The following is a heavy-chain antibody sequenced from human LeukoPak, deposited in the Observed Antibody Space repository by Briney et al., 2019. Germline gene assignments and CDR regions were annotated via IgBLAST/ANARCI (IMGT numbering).Heavy chain of an antibody. J-gene: IGHJ4*02. Sequence: GGSLRLSCAASRFTFSGFSMSWVRQSPTKGLEWVANIKQDGSERYYVDSVKGRFTISRDNAKNSLSLQMNNLRVEATAVYYCARAGSHWHYVYWGQGTVVTVSS. CDR1: RFTFSGFS. CDR3: ARAGSHWHYVY. D-gene: IGHD3-10*01. CDR2: IKQDGSER. V-gene: IGHV3-7*01.